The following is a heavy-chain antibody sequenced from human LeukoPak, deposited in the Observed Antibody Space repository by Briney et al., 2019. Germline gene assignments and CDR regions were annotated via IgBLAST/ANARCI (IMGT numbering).Heavy chain of an antibody. J-gene: IGHJ4*02. D-gene: IGHD3-22*01. Sequence: GGSLRLSCAASGFTFSSYAMHWVRQAPGKGLEWAAVISYDGSNKYYADSVKGRFTISRDNSKNTLYLQMNSLRAEDTAVYYCASGYYYDSSGYFDYWGQGTLVTVSS. V-gene: IGHV3-30*04. CDR1: GFTFSSYA. CDR2: ISYDGSNK. CDR3: ASGYYYDSSGYFDY.